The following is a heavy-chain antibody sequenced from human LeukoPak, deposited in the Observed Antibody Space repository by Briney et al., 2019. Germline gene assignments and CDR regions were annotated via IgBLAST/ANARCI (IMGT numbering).Heavy chain of an antibody. Sequence: GASVKVSCKVSGYTLTELSMHWVRQAPGKGLEWMGGFDPEDGETVYAQKFQGRVTMTEDTSTDTAYMELSSLRSEDTAVYYCATLRYCSSTSCNYYYYYMDVWGKGTTVTVSS. CDR3: ATLRYCSSTSCNYYYYYMDV. CDR2: FDPEDGET. D-gene: IGHD2-2*01. J-gene: IGHJ6*03. CDR1: GYTLTELS. V-gene: IGHV1-24*01.